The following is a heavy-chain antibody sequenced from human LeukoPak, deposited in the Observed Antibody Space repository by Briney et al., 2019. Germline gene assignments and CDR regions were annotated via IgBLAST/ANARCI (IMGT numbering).Heavy chain of an antibody. J-gene: IGHJ5*02. D-gene: IGHD3-10*01. Sequence: GGSLRLSCAASGFTFSDYYMSWIRQAPGKGLEWVAVISYDGSNKYYADSVKGRFTISRDNSKNTLYLQMNSLRAEDTAVYYCARDALLWFGELLSRGGWFDPWGQGTLVTVSS. CDR2: ISYDGSNK. CDR1: GFTFSDYY. V-gene: IGHV3-30-3*01. CDR3: ARDALLWFGELLSRGGWFDP.